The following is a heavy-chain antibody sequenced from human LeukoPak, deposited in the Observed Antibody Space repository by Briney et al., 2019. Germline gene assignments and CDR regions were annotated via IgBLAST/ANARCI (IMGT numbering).Heavy chain of an antibody. J-gene: IGHJ3*02. CDR2: IYPSGGST. D-gene: IGHD2-15*01. CDR1: GYTFTSYY. V-gene: IGHV1-46*01. CDR3: AIGYCRGGSCDDEPGDAFDI. Sequence: ASVKVSCKASGYTFTSYYIHWVRQAPGRGLEWMGIIYPSGGSTTYAQKFQGRVTMTRDMSTSTAYMELSSLRSEDTAVYYCAIGYCRGGSCDDEPGDAFDIWGQGTMVAVSS.